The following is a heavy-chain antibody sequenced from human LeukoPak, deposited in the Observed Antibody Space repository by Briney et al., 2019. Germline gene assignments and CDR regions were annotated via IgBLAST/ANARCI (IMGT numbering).Heavy chain of an antibody. CDR3: ARGTIVVSDYYYMDV. Sequence: SVKVSCKASGGTFSSYTISWVRQAPGQGLEWMGRIIPILGIANYAQKFPGRVTITADKSTSTAYMELSSLRSEDTAVYYCARGTIVVSDYYYMDVWGKGTTVTVSS. J-gene: IGHJ6*03. CDR2: IIPILGIA. CDR1: GGTFSSYT. D-gene: IGHD2-2*01. V-gene: IGHV1-69*02.